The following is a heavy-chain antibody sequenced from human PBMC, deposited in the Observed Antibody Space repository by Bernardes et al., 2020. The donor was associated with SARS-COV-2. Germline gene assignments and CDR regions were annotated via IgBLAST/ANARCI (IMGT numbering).Heavy chain of an antibody. CDR2: IWYDGSNK. Sequence: GGSLRLSCAASGFTFSSYGMHWVRQAPGKGLEWVAVIWYDGSNKYYADSVKGRFTISRDNSKNTLYLQMNSLRAEDTAVYYCARQNYGSGSYGRYNWFDPWGQGTLVTVSS. D-gene: IGHD3-10*01. CDR1: GFTFSSYG. V-gene: IGHV3-33*01. J-gene: IGHJ5*02. CDR3: ARQNYGSGSYGRYNWFDP.